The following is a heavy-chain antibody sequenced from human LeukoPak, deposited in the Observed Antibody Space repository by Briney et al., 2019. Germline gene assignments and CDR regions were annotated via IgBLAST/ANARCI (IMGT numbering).Heavy chain of an antibody. CDR2: MNPNSGNT. V-gene: IGHV1-8*01. D-gene: IGHD3-16*02. CDR1: GYTFTSYD. J-gene: IGHJ4*02. Sequence: GASVKVSCKASGYTFTSYDINWVRQATGQGIEWMGWMNPNSGNTGYAQKFQGRVTITRNTSISTAYMELSSLRSEDTAVYYCARKNYDYVWGSYRQGYFDYWGQGTLVTVSS. CDR3: ARKNYDYVWGSYRQGYFDY.